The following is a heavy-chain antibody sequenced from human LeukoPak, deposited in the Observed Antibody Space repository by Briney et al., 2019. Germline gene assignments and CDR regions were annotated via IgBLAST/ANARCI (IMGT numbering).Heavy chain of an antibody. CDR2: IIPILGIA. CDR1: GGTFSSYA. D-gene: IGHD7-27*01. Sequence: PVASVKVSCKASGGTFSSYAISWVRQAPGQGLEWMGRIIPILGIANYAQKFQGRVTITADKSTSTAYMELSSLRSEDTAVYYCARERKTVTAENDAFDIWGQGTMVTVSS. CDR3: ARERKTVTAENDAFDI. V-gene: IGHV1-69*04. J-gene: IGHJ3*02.